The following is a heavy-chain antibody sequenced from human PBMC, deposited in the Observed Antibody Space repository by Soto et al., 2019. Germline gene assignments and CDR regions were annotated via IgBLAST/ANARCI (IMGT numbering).Heavy chain of an antibody. V-gene: IGHV4-59*08. CDR1: GDSISTDY. CDR3: AKNWNWGSLVH. Sequence: QVHLQESGPGLVKPSETLSLTCTVSGDSISTDYWSWIRQSPGKGLEWIGFIYYGGSTNYNPSLKSRVTISVDTPKNQFSLKLSPVTAADTAVYYCAKNWNWGSLVHWGQGTLVTVSS. CDR2: IYYGGST. J-gene: IGHJ4*02. D-gene: IGHD7-27*01.